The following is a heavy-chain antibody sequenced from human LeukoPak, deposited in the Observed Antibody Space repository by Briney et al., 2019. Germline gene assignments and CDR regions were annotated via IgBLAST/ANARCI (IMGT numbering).Heavy chain of an antibody. CDR2: ISGNGGST. Sequence: GGSLRLSCGASGFTFSIYGMHWVRQAPGKGLGYVSSISGNGGSTYYADSVNGRFTISRDNSKNRVYLQMSSLRDDDTAFYYCVKGGLYSGDYYGHWGQGTLVTVSS. CDR3: VKGGLYSGDYYGH. CDR1: GFTFSIYG. D-gene: IGHD1-26*01. V-gene: IGHV3-64D*06. J-gene: IGHJ4*02.